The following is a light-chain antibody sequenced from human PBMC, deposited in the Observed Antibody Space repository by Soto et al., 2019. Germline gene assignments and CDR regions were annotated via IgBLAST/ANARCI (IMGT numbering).Light chain of an antibody. CDR2: KAS. CDR1: QTISSW. J-gene: IGKJ1*01. Sequence: DLQMTKSPATACGCXIDGVTITXXASQTISSWLAWYQQKPGKAPKLLIYKASTLKSGVPSRFSGSGSGTEFTLTISSLQPDDFATYYCQHYNSYSEAFGQGTKVDIK. V-gene: IGKV1-5*03. CDR3: QHYNSYSEA.